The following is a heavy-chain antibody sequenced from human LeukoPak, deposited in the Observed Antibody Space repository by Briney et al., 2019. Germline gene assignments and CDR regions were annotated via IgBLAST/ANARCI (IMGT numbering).Heavy chain of an antibody. CDR2: ISRSSDNT. V-gene: IGHV3-23*01. CDR1: GFSFSEYG. J-gene: IGHJ3*01. CDR3: AKVKSRPWGSAFDGLDV. D-gene: IGHD7-27*01. Sequence: GGSLRLSCAGSGFSFSEYGMSWVRQPPGKGLEWVSSISRSSDNTYYADSVKGRFTISRDNSKNTMYLQMNNLRAEDTAIYYCAKVKSRPWGSAFDGLDVWGQGTMVTVSS.